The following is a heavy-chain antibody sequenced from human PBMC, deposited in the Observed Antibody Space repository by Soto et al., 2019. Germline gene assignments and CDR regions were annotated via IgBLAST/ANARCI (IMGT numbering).Heavy chain of an antibody. V-gene: IGHV3-9*01. D-gene: IGHD2-2*01. Sequence: VQLVESGGGLVQPGGSLRLSCAVSGFTLDDYTMHWVRQAPGKGLEWVSGVGWNGGDIVYADSVKGRFTVSRDNTRNSLDLELNSLTTEDTAIYFCAKERAVVVPVSTSYFHYYGLDVWGQGTTVTVS. CDR2: VGWNGGDI. CDR1: GFTLDDYT. CDR3: AKERAVVVPVSTSYFHYYGLDV. J-gene: IGHJ6*02.